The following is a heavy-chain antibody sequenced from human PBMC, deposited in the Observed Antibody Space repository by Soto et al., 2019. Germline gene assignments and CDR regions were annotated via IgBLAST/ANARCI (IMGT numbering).Heavy chain of an antibody. J-gene: IGHJ5*02. CDR3: ARARTTPENWFDP. V-gene: IGHV4-31*03. CDR1: GGSISSGGYY. D-gene: IGHD4-17*01. CDR2: IYYSGST. Sequence: PSETLSLTCTVSGGSISSGGYYWSWIRQHPGKGLEWIGYIYYSGSTYYNPSLKSRVTISVDTSKNQFSLKLSSVTAADTAVYYCARARTTPENWFDPWGQGTLVTVSS.